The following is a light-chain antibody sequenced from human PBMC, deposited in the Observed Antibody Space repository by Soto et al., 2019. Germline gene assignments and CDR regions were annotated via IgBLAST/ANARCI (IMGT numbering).Light chain of an antibody. J-gene: IGKJ2*01. CDR3: LQHKAYPYT. CDR2: AAS. Sequence: EIQMTKSHFPLSASIGDSVHVTSLASQGIGNDLGWYQQKPGKAPKRLIFAASSLQSGVPSRFSGSGSRKQFTLTIRSLQPDDFATYYCLQHKAYPYTFGQGTKV. V-gene: IGKV1-17*01. CDR1: QGIGND.